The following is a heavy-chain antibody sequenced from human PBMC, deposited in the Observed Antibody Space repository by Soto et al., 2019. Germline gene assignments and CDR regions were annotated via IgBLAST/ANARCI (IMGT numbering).Heavy chain of an antibody. V-gene: IGHV1-18*01. CDR1: GYTFTRSG. CDR2: ISSYNGDT. D-gene: IGHD5-12*01. J-gene: IGHJ6*02. CDR3: AREGVAPYYYYGMDV. Sequence: QVQLVQSGGEVKKPGASVKVSCKASGYTFTRSGISWVRQAPGQGLEWMGWISSYNGDTNYAQKFQGRVTMTTDTSTSTAYMELRSLRSGDTAVYYCAREGVAPYYYYGMDVWGQGTPVTVSS.